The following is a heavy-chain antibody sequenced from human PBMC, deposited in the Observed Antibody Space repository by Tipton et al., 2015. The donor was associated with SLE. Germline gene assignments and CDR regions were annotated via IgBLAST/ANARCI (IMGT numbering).Heavy chain of an antibody. CDR3: GRGWEGGNSFDY. V-gene: IGHV4-38-2*02. CDR1: GYSGYPISSGYY. Sequence: TLSLTCTVSGYSGYPISSGYYWGWIRQPPGKGLEWIGSIYHTDTAYYNPSLKSRVTILLDLSKNHFSLKLKSVTAADTAVYYCGRGWEGGNSFDYWGQGTLVTVSS. CDR2: IYHTDTA. D-gene: IGHD2-15*01. J-gene: IGHJ4*02.